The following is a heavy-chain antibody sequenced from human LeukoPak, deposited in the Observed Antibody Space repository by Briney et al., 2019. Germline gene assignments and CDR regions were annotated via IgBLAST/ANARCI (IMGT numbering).Heavy chain of an antibody. V-gene: IGHV3-7*04. D-gene: IGHD5-24*01. Sequence: GGSLRLSCAASGFIFTNYFMSWVRQAPGKGLEWVANIKQDGSKKSYVDSVKGRFTISRDNAKNSLYLQVNSLRAEDTAIYYCTRVGYIDEGIDYWGQGTLVTVSS. CDR1: GFIFTNYF. CDR3: TRVGYIDEGIDY. CDR2: IKQDGSKK. J-gene: IGHJ4*02.